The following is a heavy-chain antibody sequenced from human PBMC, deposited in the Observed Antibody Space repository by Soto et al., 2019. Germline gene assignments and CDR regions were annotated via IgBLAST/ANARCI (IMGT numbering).Heavy chain of an antibody. J-gene: IGHJ4*02. Sequence: QVQLVESGGGVVQPGRSLRLSCAASGFTFSSYAMHWVRQAPGKGLEWVAVISYDGSNKYYADSVKGRFTISRDNSKNTLYRQMNSLRAEDTSVYYCARDMDGICGGDCHPGDFDYWGQGTLVTVSS. CDR3: ARDMDGICGGDCHPGDFDY. CDR2: ISYDGSNK. CDR1: GFTFSSYA. D-gene: IGHD2-21*02. V-gene: IGHV3-30-3*01.